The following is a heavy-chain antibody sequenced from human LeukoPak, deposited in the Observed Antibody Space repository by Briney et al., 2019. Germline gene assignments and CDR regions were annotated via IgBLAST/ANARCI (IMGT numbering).Heavy chain of an antibody. J-gene: IGHJ4*02. CDR2: INPNSGGT. CDR1: GYTFTCYY. D-gene: IGHD3-22*01. Sequence: ASVKVSCKASGYTFTCYYMHWVRQAPGQGLEWMGWINPNSGGTNYAQKFQGRVTMTRDTSISTAYMELSRLRSDDPAVYYCARSSRITMIAEDYWGQGTLVTVSS. CDR3: ARSSRITMIAEDY. V-gene: IGHV1-2*02.